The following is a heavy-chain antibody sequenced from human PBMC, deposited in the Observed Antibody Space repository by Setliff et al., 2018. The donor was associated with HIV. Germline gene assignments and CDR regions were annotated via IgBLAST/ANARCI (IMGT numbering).Heavy chain of an antibody. Sequence: GGSLRLSCAANGFSFSSYAMSWVRQAPGKGLEWVSGIGGSGGSTYYADSVKGRFTISRDNSKNTLYLQMNSLRAEDTAVYYCARDTELAYVDYWGQGTLVTVSS. D-gene: IGHD4-4*01. CDR3: ARDTELAYVDY. CDR1: GFSFSSYA. J-gene: IGHJ4*02. V-gene: IGHV3-23*01. CDR2: IGGSGGST.